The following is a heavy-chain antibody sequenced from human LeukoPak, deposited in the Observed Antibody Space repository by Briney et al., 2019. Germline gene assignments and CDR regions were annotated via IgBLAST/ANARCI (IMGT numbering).Heavy chain of an antibody. D-gene: IGHD4-17*01. CDR1: GYTFTSYG. J-gene: IGHJ4*02. V-gene: IGHV1-18*04. Sequence: ASVKVFCKASGYTFTSYGISWVRQAPGQGLEWMGWISAYNGNTNYAQKLQGRVTMTTDTSTSTAYMELRSLRSDDTAVYYCARVKRPCVELRCPSVGGPFDYWGQGTLVTVSS. CDR3: ARVKRPCVELRCPSVGGPFDY. CDR2: ISAYNGNT.